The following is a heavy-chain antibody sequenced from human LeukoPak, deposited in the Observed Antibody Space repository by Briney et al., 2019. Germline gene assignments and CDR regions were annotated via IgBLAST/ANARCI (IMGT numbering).Heavy chain of an antibody. J-gene: IGHJ5*02. Sequence: GGSLRLPCAASGFTFGSYGIQWVRQAPGKGLEWVAVIWYDGSNKYYADSVKGRFTISRDNSMNTLYLQMNSLRAEDTAVYYCARDSCGGDCYSCDHWGQGTLVTVSS. CDR1: GFTFGSYG. CDR3: ARDSCGGDCYSCDH. CDR2: IWYDGSNK. D-gene: IGHD2-21*02. V-gene: IGHV3-33*01.